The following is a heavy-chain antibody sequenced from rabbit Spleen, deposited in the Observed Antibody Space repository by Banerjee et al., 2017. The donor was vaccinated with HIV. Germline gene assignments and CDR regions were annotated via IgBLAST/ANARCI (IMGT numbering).Heavy chain of an antibody. CDR1: GFSFSRGYD. V-gene: IGHV1S45*01. Sequence: QEHLEESGGGLVKTEGSLTLTCTASGFSFSRGYDMCWVRQAPGRGLEWIGCIYTGNGKTYYASWAKGRFTISKSSSTTVTLQMTSLTAADTATYFCARDGAGGSYFALWGPGTLVTVS. J-gene: IGHJ4*01. CDR2: IYTGNGKT. CDR3: ARDGAGGSYFAL. D-gene: IGHD8-1*01.